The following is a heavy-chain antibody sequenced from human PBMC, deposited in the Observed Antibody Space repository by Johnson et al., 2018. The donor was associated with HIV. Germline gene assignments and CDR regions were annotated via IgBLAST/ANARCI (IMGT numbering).Heavy chain of an antibody. CDR3: AKCATVRGNSYACDAFDI. Sequence: QVQLVESGGGVVQPGRSLRLSCAASGFTFSDYYMSWIRQAPGKGLEWVSYISSSGSTIYYADSVKGRFTISRDNSKNTLYLQMNSLRAEDTAVYYCAKCATVRGNSYACDAFDIWGPGTMVTVSS. D-gene: IGHD3-16*01. J-gene: IGHJ3*02. CDR2: ISSSGSTI. CDR1: GFTFSDYY. V-gene: IGHV3-11*04.